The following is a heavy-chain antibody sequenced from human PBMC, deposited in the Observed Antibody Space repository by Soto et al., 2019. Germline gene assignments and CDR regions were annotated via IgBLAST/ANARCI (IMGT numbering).Heavy chain of an antibody. V-gene: IGHV4-30-4*01. J-gene: IGHJ6*02. Sequence: SETRSLTCTVSGGSISSGDYYWSWIRQPPGKGLEWIGHIYYSGTTYHNPSLQSRVSMSIDTSKNQFSLNLSSVTAADTAVYYCARVGSGYYGSGTYPYGLDVWGQGTTVTVSS. CDR2: IYYSGTT. CDR1: GGSISSGDYY. CDR3: ARVGSGYYGSGTYPYGLDV. D-gene: IGHD3-10*01.